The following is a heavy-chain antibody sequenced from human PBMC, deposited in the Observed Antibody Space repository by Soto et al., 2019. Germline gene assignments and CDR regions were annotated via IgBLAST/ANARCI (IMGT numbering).Heavy chain of an antibody. CDR1: GYTFTRYA. D-gene: IGHD6-13*01. Sequence: QVQLVQSGAEEKKPGASGRVSCKASGYTFTRYAMHWVRLAPGQSLEWMGWINAGNGNTKYSQKYQGRVTITRDTSASTAYMELSSLRSEDTAVYYCAREAAAGNFDYWGQGTLVTVSS. CDR3: AREAAAGNFDY. V-gene: IGHV1-3*05. J-gene: IGHJ4*02. CDR2: INAGNGNT.